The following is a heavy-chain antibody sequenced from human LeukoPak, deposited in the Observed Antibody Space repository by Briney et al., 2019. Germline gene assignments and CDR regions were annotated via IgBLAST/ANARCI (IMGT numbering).Heavy chain of an antibody. CDR1: GFTFSSHG. CDR2: LSNSGGST. CDR3: ARAFNSIQPLDY. V-gene: IGHV3-23*01. J-gene: IGHJ4*02. Sequence: GGSLRLSCAASGFTFSSHGMSWVRQAPGKGLEWVSSLSNSGGSTWYADAVKGRFTISRDNSKNTVYLQMNSLRAEDTAMYYCARAFNSIQPLDYWGQGTLVTVSS. D-gene: IGHD4-11*01.